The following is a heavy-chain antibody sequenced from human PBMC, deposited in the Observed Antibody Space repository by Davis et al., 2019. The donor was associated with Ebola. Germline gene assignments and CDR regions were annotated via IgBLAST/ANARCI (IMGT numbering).Heavy chain of an antibody. CDR1: GFTFSSYG. J-gene: IGHJ6*04. CDR2: IWYDGSNK. Sequence: GGSLRLSCAASGFTFSSYGMHWVRQAPGKGLAWVAVIWYDGSNKYYADSVKGRFTISRDNSKNTLYLQMNSLRAEDTAVYYCAGSDARYYDFWDYYYGMDVWGKGTTVTVSS. CDR3: AGSDARYYDFWDYYYGMDV. V-gene: IGHV3-33*01. D-gene: IGHD3-3*01.